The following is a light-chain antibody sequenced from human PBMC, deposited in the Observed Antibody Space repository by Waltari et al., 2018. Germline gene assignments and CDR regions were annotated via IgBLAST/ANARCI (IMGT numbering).Light chain of an antibody. CDR1: QSVRSN. CDR3: QQYYNWPRT. Sequence: EIVMTQSPATLSASPGERASLSCRASQSVRSNLAWFQQRPGQPPRLLIYGASTRATGIPARFSGSGSGAEFTLTISSLQSEDFAVYYCQQYYNWPRTFGQGTKVEI. CDR2: GAS. V-gene: IGKV3-15*01. J-gene: IGKJ1*01.